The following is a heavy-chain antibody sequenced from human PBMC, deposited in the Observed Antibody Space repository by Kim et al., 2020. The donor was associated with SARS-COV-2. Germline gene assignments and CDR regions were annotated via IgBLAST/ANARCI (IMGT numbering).Heavy chain of an antibody. CDR3: ARDWAGQDYRVYFDY. J-gene: IGHJ4*02. V-gene: IGHV4-31*03. CDR2: IYYSGST. Sequence: SETLSLTCTVSGGSISSGGYYWSWIRQHPGKGLEWIGYIYYSGSTYYNPSLKSRVTISVDTSKNQFSLKLSSVTAADTAVYYCARDWAGQDYRVYFDYWGQGTLVTVSS. CDR1: GGSISSGGYY. D-gene: IGHD5-12*01.